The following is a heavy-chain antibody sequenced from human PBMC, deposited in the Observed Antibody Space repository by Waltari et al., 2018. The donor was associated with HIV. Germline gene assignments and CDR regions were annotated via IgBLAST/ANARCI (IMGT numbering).Heavy chain of an antibody. J-gene: IGHJ4*02. V-gene: IGHV3-21*02. CDR2: ITSTSRSI. CDR1: GFTLSTYT. D-gene: IGHD1-26*01. Sequence: MQLVESGGGLVKPGGSRRLSCATSGFTLSTYTMTWVRPTPGKGLELISSITSTSRSIFYSDSTKGRFIISRDNAQNSLSLQMTSLTAEDTAVYFCVADLGGSHDSWGQGTLVTVSS. CDR3: VADLGGSHDS.